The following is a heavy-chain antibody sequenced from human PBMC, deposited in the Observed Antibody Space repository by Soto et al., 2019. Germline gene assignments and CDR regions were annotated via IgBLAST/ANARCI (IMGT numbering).Heavy chain of an antibody. CDR3: AKGYGPAYYYYGMDV. CDR1: GFTFDDYT. Sequence: XGSLILSCAASGFTFDDYTMHWVRQAPGKGLEWVSLISWDGGSTYYADSVKGRFTISRDNSKNSLYLQMNSLRTEDTALYYCAKGYGPAYYYYGMDVWGQGTTVTVSS. D-gene: IGHD1-1*01. J-gene: IGHJ6*02. CDR2: ISWDGGST. V-gene: IGHV3-43*01.